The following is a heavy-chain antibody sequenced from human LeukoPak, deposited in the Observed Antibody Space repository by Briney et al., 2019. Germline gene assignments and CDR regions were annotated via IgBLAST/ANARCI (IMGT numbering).Heavy chain of an antibody. J-gene: IGHJ4*02. CDR3: ARDGGSYGGYLYRDY. D-gene: IGHD5-12*01. CDR1: GCTFTSYY. Sequence: ASVKVSCKASGCTFTSYYMHWVRQAPGQGLEWMGIINPSGGSTSYAQKFQGRVTMTRDTSTSTVYMELSSLRSEDTAVYYCARDGGSYGGYLYRDYWGQGTLVTVSS. CDR2: INPSGGST. V-gene: IGHV1-46*01.